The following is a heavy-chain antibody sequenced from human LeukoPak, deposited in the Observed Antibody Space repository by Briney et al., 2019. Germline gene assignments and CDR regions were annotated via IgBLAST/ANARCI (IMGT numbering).Heavy chain of an antibody. CDR1: GFTFSNYG. CDR3: AKDMASRDDYSNLIDY. D-gene: IGHD4-11*01. V-gene: IGHV3-30*02. CDR2: IRYDGSNK. Sequence: GGSLRLPCAASGFTFSNYGMHWVRQAPGKGLEWVTFIRYDGSNKYYADSVKGRFTISRDISKNTLYLQMSSLRAEDTAVYYCAKDMASRDDYSNLIDYWGQGTLVTVSP. J-gene: IGHJ4*02.